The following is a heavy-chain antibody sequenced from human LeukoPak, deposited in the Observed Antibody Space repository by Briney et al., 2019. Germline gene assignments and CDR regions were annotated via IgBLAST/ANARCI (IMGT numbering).Heavy chain of an antibody. D-gene: IGHD3-10*01. CDR3: AVEVRESVSLINGDC. Sequence: SETLSLTCTVSGDSISSSNYYWGWIRQPPGKGLEWIGTIYYNGATQYNPSLRSRVTMSVDTSQNQFSLKLTSVTAADTAVYYCAVEVRESVSLINGDCWGQGTPVTVSS. CDR1: GDSISSSNYY. CDR2: IYYNGAT. J-gene: IGHJ4*02. V-gene: IGHV4-39*07.